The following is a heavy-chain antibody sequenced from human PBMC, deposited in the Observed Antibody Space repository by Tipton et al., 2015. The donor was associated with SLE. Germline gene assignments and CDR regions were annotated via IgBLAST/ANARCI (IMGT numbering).Heavy chain of an antibody. CDR2: INPNSGGT. D-gene: IGHD5-12*01. V-gene: IGHV1-2*02. CDR3: AGVGYSGYEYYYYYYGMDV. Sequence: QSGAEVKKPGASVKVSCKASGYTFTGYYMHWARQAPGQGLEWMGWINPNSGGTNYAQKFQGRVTMTRDTSISTAYMELSRLRSDDTAVYYCAGVGYSGYEYYYYYYGMDVWGQGTTVTVSS. J-gene: IGHJ6*02. CDR1: GYTFTGYY.